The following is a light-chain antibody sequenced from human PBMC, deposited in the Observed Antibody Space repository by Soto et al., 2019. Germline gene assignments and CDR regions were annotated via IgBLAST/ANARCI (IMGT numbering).Light chain of an antibody. Sequence: QSVLTQPASASGSARDAISISRPVTISDVGGYNYVSWYQQHPGKAPKLMIYDVSNRPSGVSNRFSGSKSGNTASLTISGLQAEDEADYYCSSYTSSSTSYVFGTGTKVTVL. V-gene: IGLV2-14*01. CDR1: ISDVGGYNY. J-gene: IGLJ1*01. CDR2: DVS. CDR3: SSYTSSSTSYV.